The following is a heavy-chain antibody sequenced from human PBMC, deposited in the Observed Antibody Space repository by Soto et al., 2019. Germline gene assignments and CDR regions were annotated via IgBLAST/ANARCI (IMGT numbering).Heavy chain of an antibody. V-gene: IGHV3-15*01. CDR1: GFNFTNAW. Sequence: EGQLAESGGGLAKPGGSLRLSCAASGFNFTNAWMNWVRQAPGKGLEWVGRIKSKVDGTTTAFSANVTGRFSISRYDSKNTLYLKMNSVKSENTGIYFWTTVGGSGAFEHVWGKGLPTCGGQGPLGTVSS. CDR2: IKSKVDGTTT. D-gene: IGHD3-16*01. CDR3: TTVGGSGAFEHVWGKGLPTC. J-gene: IGHJ4*02.